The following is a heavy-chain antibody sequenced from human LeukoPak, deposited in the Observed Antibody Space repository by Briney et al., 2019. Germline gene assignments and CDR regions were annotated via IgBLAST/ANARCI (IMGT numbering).Heavy chain of an antibody. CDR2: IYTSGST. CDR1: GGSFSGYY. Sequence: SETLSLTCAVYGGSFSGYYWSWIRQPAGKGLEWIGRIYTSGSTNYNPSLKSRVTMSVDTSKNQFSLKLSSVTAADTAVYYCARDGDSSGYSDYWGQGTLVTVSS. V-gene: IGHV4-4*07. D-gene: IGHD3-22*01. CDR3: ARDGDSSGYSDY. J-gene: IGHJ4*02.